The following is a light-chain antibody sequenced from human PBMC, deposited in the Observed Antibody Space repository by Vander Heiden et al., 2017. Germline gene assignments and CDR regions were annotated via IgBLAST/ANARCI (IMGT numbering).Light chain of an antibody. J-gene: IGLJ2*01. CDR3: ASYRTSSILV. CDR1: TSAVGGFDY. V-gene: IGLV2-14*03. Sequence: QSALTQPASVSGSPGQSTTISCTGTTSAVGGFDYVSWYQRHPGKAPKLLIYDVNYRASGAANRFSGSKPVNTASLTVSGLHAEDEGDYYCASYRTSSILVFGGGTKLTVL. CDR2: DVN.